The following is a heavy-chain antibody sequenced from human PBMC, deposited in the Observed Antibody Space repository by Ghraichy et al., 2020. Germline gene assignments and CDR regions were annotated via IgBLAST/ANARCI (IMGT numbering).Heavy chain of an antibody. CDR2: IYYSGST. V-gene: IGHV4-31*03. Sequence: SETLSLICTVSGGSISSGGNYWTWIRQHPGKGLEWIGDIYYSGSTYYNPSLKSRLTISVDTSKNQFSLKLSSVTGADTAVYYCARVKMGNPRYYYGMDVWGQGTTVTVSS. CDR1: GGSISSGGNY. J-gene: IGHJ6*02. CDR3: ARVKMGNPRYYYGMDV. D-gene: IGHD4-23*01.